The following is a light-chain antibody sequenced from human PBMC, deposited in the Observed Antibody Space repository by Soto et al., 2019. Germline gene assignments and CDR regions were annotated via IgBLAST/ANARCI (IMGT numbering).Light chain of an antibody. J-gene: IGKJ3*01. Sequence: DIVMTQSPLSLSVTPGEPASISCRSSQSLLHNNGYNYLDWYLQKPGQSPQLLIYLGSNRASGGPDRFSGSGSGIDYTLKISRAEAEDVGVYYCMKALQTPTFGPGTKVDIK. CDR2: LGS. V-gene: IGKV2-28*01. CDR1: QSLLHNNGYNY. CDR3: MKALQTPT.